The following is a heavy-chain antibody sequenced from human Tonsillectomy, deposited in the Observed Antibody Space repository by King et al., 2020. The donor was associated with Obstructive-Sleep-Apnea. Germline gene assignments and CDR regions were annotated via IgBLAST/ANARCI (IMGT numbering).Heavy chain of an antibody. V-gene: IGHV3-7*04. CDR3: ARAPRWRELSLNFDY. CDR1: GFTFSSYW. Sequence: VQLVESGGGLVQPGGSLRLSCAASGFTFSSYWMSWVRQAPGKGLEWVANIKQDGSVKYYVDSVKGRFTTSRDNAKNSLYLQMNSLRAEDTAVYFCARAPRWRELSLNFDYWGQGTLVTVSS. J-gene: IGHJ4*02. CDR2: IKQDGSVK. D-gene: IGHD3-16*02.